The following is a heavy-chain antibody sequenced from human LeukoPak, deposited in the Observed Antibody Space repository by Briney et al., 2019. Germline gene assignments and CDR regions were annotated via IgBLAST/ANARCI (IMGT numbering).Heavy chain of an antibody. CDR2: IQQGGSAK. V-gene: IGHV3-7*01. CDR1: GFTSSSYW. D-gene: IGHD5-24*01. J-gene: IGHJ4*02. Sequence: GSLRLSCAASGFTSSSYWMSWVRQAPGKGLEWVANIQQGGSAKYYMDSVKGRFTISRDDAKSSLYLQMNSLRAEDTAVYFCARIRGDGSTFEYWGQGTLVTVSS. CDR3: ARIRGDGSTFEY.